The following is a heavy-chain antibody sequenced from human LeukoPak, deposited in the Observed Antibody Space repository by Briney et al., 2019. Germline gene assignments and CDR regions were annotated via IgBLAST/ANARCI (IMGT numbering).Heavy chain of an antibody. V-gene: IGHV3-7*03. CDR2: IKQDGSEK. J-gene: IGHJ6*04. D-gene: IGHD2-2*01. Sequence: GGSLRLSCAASGFTFNDYWMTWVRQAPGKGLEWVAHIKQDGSEKYYVDSLKGRFTISRDNAKNSLFLRMNSLRAEDTAVYYCVRDCSSASLSSGCYYAMDVWGKGTTVTVSS. CDR3: VRDCSSASLSSGCYYAMDV. CDR1: GFTFNDYW.